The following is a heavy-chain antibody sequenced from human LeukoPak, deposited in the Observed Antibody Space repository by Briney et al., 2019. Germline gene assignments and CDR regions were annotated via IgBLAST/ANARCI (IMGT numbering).Heavy chain of an antibody. CDR1: GYTFTSYD. Sequence: ASVKVSCKASGYTFTSYDINWVRQATGQGLEWMGWMNPNSGNTGYAQKFQGRVTITRNTSISTAYMERSSLRSEDTAMYYCARGVVVPSAHYYYYYYMDVWGKGTTVTVSS. CDR3: ARGVVVPSAHYYYYYYMDV. CDR2: MNPNSGNT. D-gene: IGHD2-2*01. J-gene: IGHJ6*03. V-gene: IGHV1-8*03.